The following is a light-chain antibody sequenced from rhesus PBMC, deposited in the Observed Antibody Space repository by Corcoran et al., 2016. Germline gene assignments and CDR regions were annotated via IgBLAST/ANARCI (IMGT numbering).Light chain of an antibody. CDR3: QQYSSRPWT. CDR1: QGISSW. V-gene: IGKV1-22*01. Sequence: DIQMTQSPSSLSASVGDTVTITCRASQGISSWLAWYQQKPGKAPKLLIYKASSLQSGVPSRFRGSGAGTYFTLPISSLQSEDLATYYCQQYSSRPWTFGQRTKVEIK. J-gene: IGKJ1*01. CDR2: KAS.